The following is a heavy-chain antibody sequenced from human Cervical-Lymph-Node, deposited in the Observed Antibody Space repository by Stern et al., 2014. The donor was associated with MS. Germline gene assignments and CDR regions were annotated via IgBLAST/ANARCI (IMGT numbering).Heavy chain of an antibody. CDR2: ISDSSGTI. J-gene: IGHJ6*02. D-gene: IGHD5-12*01. CDR3: ARVLVRGFELNYYYYSGMDV. CDR1: GFRLSTYS. Sequence: EVQLVQSGGGLVQPGGSLRLSCAASGFRLSTYSMNWVRQAPGKGLEWLSYISDSSGTIYYADSVKGRFTISRDNGKNSLDLQMDSLRAEDTAVYYCARVLVRGFELNYYYYSGMDVWGQGTTVTVSS. V-gene: IGHV3-48*01.